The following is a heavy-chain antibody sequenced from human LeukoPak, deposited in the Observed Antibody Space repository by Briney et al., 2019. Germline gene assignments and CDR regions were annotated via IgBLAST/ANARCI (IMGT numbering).Heavy chain of an antibody. V-gene: IGHV1-18*01. CDR1: GYTLTSFG. Sequence: ASVKVSCKASGYTLTSFGINWVRQAPGQGLEWMGWMSAVNGNTNYAQKLQGRATMTTDTFTSTAYMELRSLRSDDTAVYYCVTALQYGRFDPWGQGTLVAVSS. J-gene: IGHJ5*02. CDR3: VTALQYGRFDP. D-gene: IGHD1-20*01. CDR2: MSAVNGNT.